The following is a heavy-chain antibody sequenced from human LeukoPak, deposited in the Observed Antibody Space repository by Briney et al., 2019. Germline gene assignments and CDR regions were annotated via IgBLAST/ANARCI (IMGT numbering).Heavy chain of an antibody. Sequence: GGFLRLSCAASGFRFDEYGMHWVRQVPGKGLEWVSHIAWDGVTTYYADAVQGRFTISRDNRKNPVYLQMNNLRPEDTALYYCAKGAYGFPPGYYMDVWGKGTWVTVSS. D-gene: IGHD3-10*01. V-gene: IGHV3-43D*04. CDR2: IAWDGVTT. CDR3: AKGAYGFPPGYYMDV. CDR1: GFRFDEYG. J-gene: IGHJ6*03.